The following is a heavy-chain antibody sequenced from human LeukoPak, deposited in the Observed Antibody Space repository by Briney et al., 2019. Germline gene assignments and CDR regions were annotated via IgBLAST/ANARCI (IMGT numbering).Heavy chain of an antibody. CDR1: GDSIDRTNW. Sequence: SGTLSLTCTVSGDSIDRTNWWTWVRQPPGKGLEWIGEINHSGGTNYDPSLKSRVTISVDKSKNQFSLKLTSVTAADTAVYYCARSGYSNFDYWGQGTLVTVSS. J-gene: IGHJ4*02. D-gene: IGHD3-3*01. CDR2: INHSGGT. CDR3: ARSGYSNFDY. V-gene: IGHV4-4*02.